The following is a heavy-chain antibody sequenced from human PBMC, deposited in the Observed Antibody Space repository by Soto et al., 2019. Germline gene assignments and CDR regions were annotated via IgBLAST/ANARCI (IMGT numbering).Heavy chain of an antibody. V-gene: IGHV1-69*02. CDR1: GGTFSSYT. D-gene: IGHD3-22*01. CDR2: IIPILGIA. J-gene: IGHJ4*02. Sequence: QVQLVQSGAEVKKPGSSVKVSCKASGGTFSSYTISWVRQAPGQGLEWMGRIIPILGIANYAQKFQGRVTITEDKSTSTAYMGLSSLRSEDTAVYYCAGVVLDGSGLFDYWGQGTLVTVSS. CDR3: AGVVLDGSGLFDY.